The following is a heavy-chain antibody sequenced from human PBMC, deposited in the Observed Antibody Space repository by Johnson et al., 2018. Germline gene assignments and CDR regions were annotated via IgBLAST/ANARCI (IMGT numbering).Heavy chain of an antibody. V-gene: IGHV4-59*04. Sequence: QVQLQESGPGLVKPSETLSLTCTVSGGSISSYYWSWIRQPPGKGLEWIGYIYYSGSTYYNPSLKSRVTIFVDTSKNQFSLKLSSVTAADTAVYFCARNIAVAGGYYYGMDVWGQGTTVTVSS. D-gene: IGHD6-19*01. CDR3: ARNIAVAGGYYYGMDV. CDR1: GGSISSYY. CDR2: IYYSGST. J-gene: IGHJ6*02.